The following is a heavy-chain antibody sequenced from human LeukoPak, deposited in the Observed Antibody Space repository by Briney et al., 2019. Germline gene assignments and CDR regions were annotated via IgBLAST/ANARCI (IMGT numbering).Heavy chain of an antibody. V-gene: IGHV4-59*01. CDR3: ARVVVATSSPLRGSATDYYYYMDV. Sequence: PSETLSLTCTVSGGSISSYYWSWIRQPPGKGLEWIGYIYYSGSTNYNPSLKSRVTISVDTSKNQFYLKLSSVTAADTAVYYCARVVVATSSPLRGSATDYYYYMDVWGKGTTVTISS. CDR1: GGSISSYY. CDR2: IYYSGST. J-gene: IGHJ6*03. D-gene: IGHD5-12*01.